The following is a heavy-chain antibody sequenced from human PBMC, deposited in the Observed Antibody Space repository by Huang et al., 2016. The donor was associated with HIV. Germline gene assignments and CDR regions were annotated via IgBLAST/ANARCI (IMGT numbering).Heavy chain of an antibody. CDR1: GFSLTPTGVA. CDR2: IYWNDDK. J-gene: IGHJ4*02. D-gene: IGHD3-16*01. Sequence: QITLKESGPTLVKPTQTLTLTCTFSGFSLTPTGVAVGWIRQPPGKALEWLALIYWNDDKRYSPSLKSRLTISKDTSRNQVVLTGTDVDPLDTATYYCARRPLGAGYYFDSWGRGTLVTVSS. V-gene: IGHV2-5*01. CDR3: ARRPLGAGYYFDS.